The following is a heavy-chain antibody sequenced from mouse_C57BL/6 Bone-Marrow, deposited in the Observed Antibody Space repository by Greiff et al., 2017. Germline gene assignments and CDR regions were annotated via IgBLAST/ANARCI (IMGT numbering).Heavy chain of an antibody. Sequence: QFQLQQPGAELVKPGASVKLSCKASGYTFTSYWMHWVKQRPGQGLEWIGMIHPNSGSTNYNEKFKSKATLTVDKSSSTAYMQLSSLTSEDSAVYYCARGGYGGYDADYWGQGTTLTVSS. V-gene: IGHV1-64*01. CDR2: IHPNSGST. CDR1: GYTFTSYW. J-gene: IGHJ2*01. D-gene: IGHD2-2*01. CDR3: ARGGYGGYDADY.